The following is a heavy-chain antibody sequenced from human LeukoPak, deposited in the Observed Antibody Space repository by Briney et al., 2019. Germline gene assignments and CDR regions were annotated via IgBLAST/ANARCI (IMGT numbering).Heavy chain of an antibody. Sequence: PGGSLRLSCAASGFTFSSYAMHWVRQAPGKGLEWVAVISYDGSNKYYADSVKGRFTISRDNSKNTLYLQMNSLRAEDTAVYYCARGPAGAAIDYWGQGTLVTVSS. CDR3: ARGPAGAAIDY. D-gene: IGHD1-26*01. J-gene: IGHJ4*02. CDR1: GFTFSSYA. CDR2: ISYDGSNK. V-gene: IGHV3-30-3*01.